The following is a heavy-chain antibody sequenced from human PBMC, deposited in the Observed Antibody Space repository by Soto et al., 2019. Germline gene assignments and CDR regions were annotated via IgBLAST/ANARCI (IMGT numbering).Heavy chain of an antibody. D-gene: IGHD5-12*01. CDR3: ARAISGYVT. Sequence: QVQLVQSGAEMKKPGASVKLSCKTSGINYNTYAIHWVRQAPGQGLEWMGWINAGNGDTRYSQNFQGRVTLTRDTSASPVPMVLDSLTSQDTGVYYCARAISGYVTWGQGTLVTVSS. V-gene: IGHV1-3*01. J-gene: IGHJ4*02. CDR2: INAGNGDT. CDR1: GINYNTYA.